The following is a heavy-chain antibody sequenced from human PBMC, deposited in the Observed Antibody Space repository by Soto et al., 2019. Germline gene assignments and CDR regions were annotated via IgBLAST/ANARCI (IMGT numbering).Heavy chain of an antibody. Sequence: GGSLRLSCAASGFSISRYWMSWVRQAPGKGLDWVADIKQDGSEKYYVDSVKGRFTVSRDNAKKSLYLEMASLRVDDTALYYCARGGLSYGTGIEYWGQGTLVTVSS. CDR2: IKQDGSEK. J-gene: IGHJ4*02. CDR1: GFSISRYW. D-gene: IGHD5-18*01. CDR3: ARGGLSYGTGIEY. V-gene: IGHV3-7*01.